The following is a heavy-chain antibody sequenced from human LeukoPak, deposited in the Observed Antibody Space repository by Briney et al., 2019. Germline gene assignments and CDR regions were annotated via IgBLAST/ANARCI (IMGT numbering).Heavy chain of an antibody. V-gene: IGHV2-70*11. D-gene: IGHD1-1*01. J-gene: IGHJ6*02. CDR3: ARLRGTTTASAAYGMDV. CDR1: GFSLTTSGMC. CDR2: IDWDDDE. Sequence: SGPTLVNPTQTLTLTCTFSGFSLTTSGMCVSWIRQPPGMALEWLARIDWDDDEYYSSSLKTRLTISKDTSKNQVVLTMTNMAPLDTATYYCARLRGTTTASAAYGMDVWGQGTTVTVSS.